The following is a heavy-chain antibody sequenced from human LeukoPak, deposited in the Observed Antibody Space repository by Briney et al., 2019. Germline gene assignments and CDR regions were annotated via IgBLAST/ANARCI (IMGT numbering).Heavy chain of an antibody. CDR1: GGSISSSNW. V-gene: IGHV4-61*02. CDR2: IYTSGST. CDR3: ARDRHYGSAPFDP. D-gene: IGHD3-10*01. Sequence: PSETLSLTCAVSGGSISSSNWWSWIRQPAGKGLEWIGRIYTSGSTNYNPSLKSRVTISVDTSKNQFSLKLSSVTAADTAVYYCARDRHYGSAPFDPWGQGTLVTVSS. J-gene: IGHJ5*02.